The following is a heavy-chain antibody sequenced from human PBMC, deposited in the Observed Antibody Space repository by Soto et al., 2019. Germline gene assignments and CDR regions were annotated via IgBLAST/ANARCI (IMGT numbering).Heavy chain of an antibody. Sequence: ASVKVSCKASGYTFTSYDINWVRQATGQGLEWMGWMNPNSGNTGFAQKFQGRVTMTRSTSINTAYLELSSLRSEDTAMYYCARGPAYLTSSSSPYYFDYWGQGYLVTVSS. J-gene: IGHJ4*02. CDR2: MNPNSGNT. V-gene: IGHV1-8*01. CDR1: GYTFTSYD. CDR3: ARGPAYLTSSSSPYYFDY. D-gene: IGHD6-6*01.